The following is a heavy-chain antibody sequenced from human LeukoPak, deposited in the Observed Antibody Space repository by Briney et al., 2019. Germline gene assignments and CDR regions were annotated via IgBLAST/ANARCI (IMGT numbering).Heavy chain of an antibody. CDR3: ARRPGEYGGNDFDY. CDR1: GGSISSRSDY. CDR2: IYYTGST. J-gene: IGHJ4*02. D-gene: IGHD4/OR15-4a*01. V-gene: IGHV4-39*01. Sequence: SSETLSRTCTVSGGSISSRSDYWGWIRQPPGKGLEWIGSIYYTGSTHYNPSLKSRVTISVDTSKNQFSLKLSSVTAADTAVYYCARRPGEYGGNDFDYWGQGTLVTVSS.